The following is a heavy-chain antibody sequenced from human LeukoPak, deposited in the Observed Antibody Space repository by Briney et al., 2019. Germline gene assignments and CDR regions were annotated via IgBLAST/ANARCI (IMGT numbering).Heavy chain of an antibody. CDR1: GFTFSDYG. CDR3: ARAFFWGDMGHCYAMGV. D-gene: IGHD3-16*01. J-gene: IGHJ6*02. CDR2: ISEDRSNK. V-gene: IGHV3-30*03. Sequence: GGSLRLSCTASGFTFSDYGIHWVRQAPRKGLERVGVISEDRSNKYYADSVNGRFTISRDNSENTLYLQMNSLRAEDTAVYYCARAFFWGDMGHCYAMGVWGQGTTVTVSS.